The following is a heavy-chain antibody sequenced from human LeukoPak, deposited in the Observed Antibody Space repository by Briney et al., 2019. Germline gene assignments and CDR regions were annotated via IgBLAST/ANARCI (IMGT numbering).Heavy chain of an antibody. Sequence: GASVKVSGKASGYTFTGYYMHWVRQAPGQGLEWMGWINPNSGGTNYAQKFQGRVTMTRDTSISTAYMELSRLRSDDTAVYYCARDFGATADAFDIWGQGTMVTVSS. CDR1: GYTFTGYY. CDR2: INPNSGGT. J-gene: IGHJ3*02. CDR3: ARDFGATADAFDI. D-gene: IGHD3-16*01. V-gene: IGHV1-2*02.